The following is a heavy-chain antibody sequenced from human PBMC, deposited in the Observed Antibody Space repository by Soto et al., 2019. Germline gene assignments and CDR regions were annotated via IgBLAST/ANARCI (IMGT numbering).Heavy chain of an antibody. CDR2: INPINGAT. V-gene: IGHV1-2*02. Sequence: ASVKVSCKASGYTFTGYYIHWVRQAPGQGLEWMGWINPINGATNYAQKFHGRVTVTRDTSISTAYMDLSRLTSDDTALYYCVRRRPPGLYYYGMDVWGQGTTVTVSS. CDR1: GYTFTGYY. CDR3: VRRRPPGLYYYGMDV. J-gene: IGHJ6*01.